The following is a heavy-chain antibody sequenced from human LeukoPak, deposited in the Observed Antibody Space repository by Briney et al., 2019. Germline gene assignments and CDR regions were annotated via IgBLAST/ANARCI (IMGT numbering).Heavy chain of an antibody. J-gene: IGHJ4*02. CDR1: GFTFSSYA. V-gene: IGHV3-74*01. CDR2: INSDGSST. CDR3: ARGGVSFHFDSSGYLDY. Sequence: GGSLRLSCAASGFTFSSYAMGWVRQAPGKGVEWVSRINSDGSSTNYAESVKGRSTISRDTPNTPLYLEMNRLRAEDTAVYYCARGGVSFHFDSSGYLDYWGQGTLVTVSS. D-gene: IGHD3-22*01.